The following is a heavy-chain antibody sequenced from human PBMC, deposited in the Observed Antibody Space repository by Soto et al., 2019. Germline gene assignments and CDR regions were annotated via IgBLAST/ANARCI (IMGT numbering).Heavy chain of an antibody. CDR3: ASDTKTGVVVPGAPKY. V-gene: IGHV3-30*03. D-gene: IGHD2-2*01. Sequence: QVQLVESGGGVVQPGGSLTLSCAASRFTFSNYGMHWVRQAPGEGLEWVAVISYDGTNHYYADSVRGRFTLSRDNSKNTLYLHMDRLTSDDTAVYYCASDTKTGVVVPGAPKYWGQGPLVAVSS. J-gene: IGHJ4*02. CDR1: RFTFSNYG. CDR2: ISYDGTNH.